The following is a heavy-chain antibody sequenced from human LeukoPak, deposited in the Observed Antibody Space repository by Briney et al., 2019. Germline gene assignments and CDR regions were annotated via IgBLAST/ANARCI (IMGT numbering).Heavy chain of an antibody. CDR3: ARTQEAGYSSGRYDSYYYYYMDV. Sequence: SETLSLTCAVYGESFTTYYWGWIRQTPGKGLEWIGEINHTGNTNYNPSLKSRVTMSIDMSKNQFSLKLSSVTAADTAVYFCARTQEAGYSSGRYDSYYYYYMDVWGKGTTVTISS. J-gene: IGHJ6*03. CDR1: GESFTTYY. CDR2: INHTGNT. V-gene: IGHV4-34*01. D-gene: IGHD6-19*01.